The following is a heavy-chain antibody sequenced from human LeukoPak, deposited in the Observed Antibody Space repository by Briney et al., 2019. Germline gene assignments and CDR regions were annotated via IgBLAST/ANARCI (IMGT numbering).Heavy chain of an antibody. Sequence: GGSLRLSCAASGFTFSSYSMNWVRQAPGKGLEWVSSISGSSTYIYYADSVKGRFTISRDNAKNSLYLQMNSLRAEDTAVYYCARDGGSYGPRWGQGTLVTVSS. CDR2: ISGSSTYI. CDR1: GFTFSSYS. D-gene: IGHD5-18*01. V-gene: IGHV3-21*01. CDR3: ARDGGSYGPR. J-gene: IGHJ4*02.